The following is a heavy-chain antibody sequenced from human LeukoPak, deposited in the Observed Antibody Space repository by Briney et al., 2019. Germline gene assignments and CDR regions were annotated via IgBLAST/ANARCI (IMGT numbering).Heavy chain of an antibody. V-gene: IGHV3-74*01. CDR2: INSDVSST. CDR3: AKNPHRCSSTSCYIDWFDP. D-gene: IGHD2-2*02. J-gene: IGHJ5*02. CDR1: GFTFSSYW. Sequence: RGSLRLSCAASGFTFSSYWMHWVRQAPGKWLGWVSRINSDVSSTSYADSVKGRFTISRDNAKNTLYLQMNSLGAEDTAVYYCAKNPHRCSSTSCYIDWFDPWGQGTLVTVSS.